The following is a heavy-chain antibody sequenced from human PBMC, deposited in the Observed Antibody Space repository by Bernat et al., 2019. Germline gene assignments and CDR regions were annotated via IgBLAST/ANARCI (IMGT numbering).Heavy chain of an antibody. Sequence: EVQLLESGGGLVQPGGSLRLSCAASGFTFSSYAMSWVRQAPGKGLEWVSAISGSGGSTYYADSVKGRFTISRDNSKNTLYLQMNSRRAEDTAVYYCAKDWDLGGSPEYFQHWGQGTLVTVSS. V-gene: IGHV3-23*01. D-gene: IGHD1-26*01. CDR1: GFTFSSYA. CDR2: ISGSGGST. J-gene: IGHJ1*01. CDR3: AKDWDLGGSPEYFQH.